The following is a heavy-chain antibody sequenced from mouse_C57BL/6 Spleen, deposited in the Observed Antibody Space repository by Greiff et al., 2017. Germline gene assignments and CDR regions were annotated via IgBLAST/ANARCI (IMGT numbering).Heavy chain of an antibody. D-gene: IGHD1-1*01. CDR1: GFTFTDYY. V-gene: IGHV7-3*01. J-gene: IGHJ4*01. CDR2: IRNKANGYTT. Sequence: EVKLVESGGGLVQPGGSLSLSCAASGFTFTDYYMSWVRQPPGKALEWLGFIRNKANGYTTEYSASVKGRFTISRDNSQSILYLQMNALRAEDSATYYCARYRWPYYVGWAMDYWGQGTSVTVSS. CDR3: ARYRWPYYVGWAMDY.